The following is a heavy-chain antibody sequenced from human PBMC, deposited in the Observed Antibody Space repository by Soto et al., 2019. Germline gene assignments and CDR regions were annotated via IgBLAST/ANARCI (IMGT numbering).Heavy chain of an antibody. CDR1: GFTFTNYI. J-gene: IGHJ4*02. D-gene: IGHD3-16*02. Sequence: GGSLRLSXTASGFTFTNYIMTWVRPAPGKGLEWVSSLSSGSRYVYYVDSVKGRFTISRDDAKNSVYLQMNSLRAEDAAVYYCVRGGSSRSYWGQGSRVTVSS. V-gene: IGHV3-21*01. CDR2: LSSGSRYV. CDR3: VRGGSSRSY.